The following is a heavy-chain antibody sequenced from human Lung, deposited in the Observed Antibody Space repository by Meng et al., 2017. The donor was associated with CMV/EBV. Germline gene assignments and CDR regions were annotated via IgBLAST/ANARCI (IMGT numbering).Heavy chain of an antibody. CDR1: GYTFTSYG. Sequence: SVXVSXKTSGYTFTSYGISWVRQAPGQGLEWMGWISAYNGNTNYAQKLQGRVTMTTDTSTSTAYMELRSLRSDDTAVYYCARTYYELWNEYGGMDVWGQGXTVTVSS. J-gene: IGHJ6*02. CDR2: ISAYNGNT. CDR3: ARTYYELWNEYGGMDV. D-gene: IGHD3-3*01. V-gene: IGHV1-18*01.